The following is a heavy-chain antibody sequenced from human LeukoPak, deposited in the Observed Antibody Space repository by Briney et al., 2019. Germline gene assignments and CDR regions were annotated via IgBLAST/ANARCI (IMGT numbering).Heavy chain of an antibody. CDR2: IKRKTDGGTI. V-gene: IGHV3-15*01. Sequence: GGSLPLSCAASGFTFSKVWMSWVRQAPGKGLEWVGRIKRKTDGGTIDYAAPVRGRFTISRDDSKDTLFLQMNSLKTEDTAVYYCTTDLSELDDSGYYAKYFHHWVQGTLASVSS. CDR1: GFTFSKVW. J-gene: IGHJ1*01. D-gene: IGHD3-22*01. CDR3: TTDLSELDDSGYYAKYFHH.